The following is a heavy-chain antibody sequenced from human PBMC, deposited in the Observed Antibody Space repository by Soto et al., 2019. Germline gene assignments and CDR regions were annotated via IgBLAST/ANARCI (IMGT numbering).Heavy chain of an antibody. J-gene: IGHJ5*02. Sequence: QVQLVQSGAEVKKPGSSVKVSCKASGGTFSSYTISWVRQAPGQGLEWMGRIIPILGIANYAQKFQGRVTITAGKSTSTAYMELSSLRSEDTAVYYCARDATQLLWFGEPNWFDPWGQGTLVTVSS. V-gene: IGHV1-69*08. D-gene: IGHD3-10*01. CDR3: ARDATQLLWFGEPNWFDP. CDR2: IIPILGIA. CDR1: GGTFSSYT.